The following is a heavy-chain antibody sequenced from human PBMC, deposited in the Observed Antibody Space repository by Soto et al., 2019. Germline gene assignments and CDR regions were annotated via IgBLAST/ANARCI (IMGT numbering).Heavy chain of an antibody. CDR3: ASMIGDPVLSFDS. CDR1: GGSISSYY. J-gene: IGHJ5*01. CDR2: IFYSGST. Sequence: SETLSLTCTVSGGSISSYYWSWIRQPPGKGLEWIGFIFYSGSTSYNPSLKSRVTISIDTSEYQFSLKLNFVTAADTAVYYCASMIGDPVLSFDSWGQGTLVTVSS. V-gene: IGHV4-59*01. D-gene: IGHD3-10*02.